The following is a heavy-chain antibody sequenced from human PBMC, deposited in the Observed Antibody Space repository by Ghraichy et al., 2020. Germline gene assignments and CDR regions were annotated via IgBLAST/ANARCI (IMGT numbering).Heavy chain of an antibody. CDR3: AKFGSYSPKTSGIDY. Sequence: LSLTCAASGFTFSSYAMSWVRQAPGKGLEWVSAISGSGGSTYYADSVKGRFTISRDNSKNTLYLQMNSLRAEDTAVYYCAKFGSYSPKTSGIDYWGQGTLVTVSS. D-gene: IGHD1-26*01. CDR1: GFTFSSYA. CDR2: ISGSGGST. V-gene: IGHV3-23*01. J-gene: IGHJ4*02.